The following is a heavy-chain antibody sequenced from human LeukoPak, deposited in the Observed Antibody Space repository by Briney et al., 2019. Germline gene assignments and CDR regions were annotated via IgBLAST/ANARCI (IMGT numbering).Heavy chain of an antibody. CDR1: GFTFSSSW. CDR3: ARDNPPDY. J-gene: IGHJ4*02. Sequence: GGSLRLSCVASGFTFSSSWMSWVRQAPGKGLEWVANIKQDGSEKSYVESVRGRFTISRDNAKNSLYLQLSSLRAEDTALYYCARDNPPDYWGQGTLVTVS. CDR2: IKQDGSEK. V-gene: IGHV3-7*03.